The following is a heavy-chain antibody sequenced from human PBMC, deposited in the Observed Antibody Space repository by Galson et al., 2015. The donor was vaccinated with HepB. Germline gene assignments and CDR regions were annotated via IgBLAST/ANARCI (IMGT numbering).Heavy chain of an antibody. CDR2: IRTKANSYAT. CDR3: TSRGGDPRVVDY. CDR1: GFSISGSA. Sequence: SLRLSCAASGFSISGSAMFWVRQASGKGLEWVGRIRTKANSYATTYGASVEGRFTISRDDSKNTAYLQMNSLKTEDTAVYYCTSRGGDPRVVDYWGQGTLVTVSS. D-gene: IGHD2-21*02. V-gene: IGHV3-73*01. J-gene: IGHJ4*02.